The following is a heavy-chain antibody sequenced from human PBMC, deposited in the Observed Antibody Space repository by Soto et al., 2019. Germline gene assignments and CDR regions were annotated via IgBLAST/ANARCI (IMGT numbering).Heavy chain of an antibody. D-gene: IGHD2-2*01. CDR1: GFTFSSYS. CDR3: AREGAIVVVPAASRSNFDY. V-gene: IGHV3-48*02. J-gene: IGHJ4*02. CDR2: ISSSSSTI. Sequence: EVQLVESGGGLVQPGGSLRLSCAASGFTFSSYSMNWVRQAPGKGLEWVSYISSSSSTIYYADSVKGRFTISRDNAKNSLYLQMNSLRDEDTAVYYCAREGAIVVVPAASRSNFDYWGQGTLVTVSS.